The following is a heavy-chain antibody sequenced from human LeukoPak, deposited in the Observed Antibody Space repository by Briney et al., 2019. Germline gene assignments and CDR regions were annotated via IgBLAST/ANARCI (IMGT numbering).Heavy chain of an antibody. Sequence: ASVKVSCKASGYTFTGYYMHWVRQAPGQGLEWMGWINPNSGGTNYAQKFQGRVTMTRDTSISTAYMELSRLRSDDTAVYYCARDMPAYSSSAGDYWGQGTLVTVSS. CDR3: ARDMPAYSSSAGDY. V-gene: IGHV1-2*02. D-gene: IGHD6-6*01. CDR1: GYTFTGYY. J-gene: IGHJ4*02. CDR2: INPNSGGT.